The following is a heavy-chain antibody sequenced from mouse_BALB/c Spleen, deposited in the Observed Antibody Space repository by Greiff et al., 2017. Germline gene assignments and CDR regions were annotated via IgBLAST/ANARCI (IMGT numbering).Heavy chain of an antibody. D-gene: IGHD1-1*01. CDR3: ARNEDLLLRYAMDY. CDR2: IWAGGST. V-gene: IGHV2-9*02. J-gene: IGHJ4*01. Sequence: VKLVESGPGLVAPSQSLSITCTVSGFSLTSYGVHWVRQPPGKGLEWLGVIWAGGSTNYNSALMSRLSISKDNSKSQVFLKMNSLQADDTAIYYCARNEDLLLRYAMDYWGQGTSVTVSS. CDR1: GFSLTSYG.